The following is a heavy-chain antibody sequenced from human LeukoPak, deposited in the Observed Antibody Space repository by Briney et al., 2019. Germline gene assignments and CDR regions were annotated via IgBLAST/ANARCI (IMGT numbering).Heavy chain of an antibody. Sequence: GASVKVSCKASGYTFTSYGISWVRQAPGQGLEWMGWISAYNGNTNYAQKLQGRVTMTRNTSIGTAYMELSSLRSEDTAVYYCARNPTLLWFGELDLDYWGQGTLVTVSS. V-gene: IGHV1-18*01. CDR2: ISAYNGNT. CDR3: ARNPTLLWFGELDLDY. D-gene: IGHD3-10*01. CDR1: GYTFTSYG. J-gene: IGHJ4*02.